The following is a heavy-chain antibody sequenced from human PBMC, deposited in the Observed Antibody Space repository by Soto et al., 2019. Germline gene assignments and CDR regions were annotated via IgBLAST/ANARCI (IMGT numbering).Heavy chain of an antibody. J-gene: IGHJ4*02. V-gene: IGHV2-5*01. CDR3: AHRIAAPGRTLDY. CDR2: IYWNGEK. Sequence: QITWKESGPTLVRPTQTLTLTCTVSGFSLRTDAVGVAWIRQSPGKALEWLGIIYWNGEKRYKSSLQTRLTITRDTSKNQVVLTMTDMAPLDTATYFCAHRIAAPGRTLDYWGQGVLVTVSS. D-gene: IGHD6-13*01. CDR1: GFSLRTDAVG.